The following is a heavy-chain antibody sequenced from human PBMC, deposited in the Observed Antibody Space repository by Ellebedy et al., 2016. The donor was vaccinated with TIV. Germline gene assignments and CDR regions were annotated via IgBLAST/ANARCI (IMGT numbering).Heavy chain of an antibody. Sequence: GESLKISCAASGFTVSDNYMNWVRQAPGKGLEWVSLIYSGGKTSYADSVKGRSTISRDNSKNTVYLQMNSLRAEDTAVYYCARVKGAYYGSSLDDWGQGTLVTVSS. J-gene: IGHJ4*02. CDR1: GFTVSDNY. CDR3: ARVKGAYYGSSLDD. CDR2: IYSGGKT. V-gene: IGHV3-53*01. D-gene: IGHD3-10*01.